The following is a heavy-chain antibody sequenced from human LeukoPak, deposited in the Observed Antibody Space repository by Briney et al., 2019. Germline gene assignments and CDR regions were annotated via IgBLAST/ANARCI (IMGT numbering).Heavy chain of an antibody. J-gene: IGHJ4*02. CDR2: IYYSGST. CDR1: GGSISSYY. CDR3: AISPYDYGDYQPFDY. Sequence: PSETLSLTCTVSGGSISSYYWSWIRQPPGKGLEWIGYIYYSGSTNYNPSLESRVTISVDTSKNQFSLKLSSVTAADTAAYYCAISPYDYGDYQPFDYWGQGTLVTVSS. D-gene: IGHD4-17*01. V-gene: IGHV4-59*08.